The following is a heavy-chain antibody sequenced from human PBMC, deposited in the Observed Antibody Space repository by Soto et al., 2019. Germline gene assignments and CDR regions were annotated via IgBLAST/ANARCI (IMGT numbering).Heavy chain of an antibody. D-gene: IGHD3-22*01. J-gene: IGHJ4*02. Sequence: SETLSLTGAVSGDFMNSADHSWAWIRQPPGKGLEWIGYIHHSGNTYSNPALRSRLTMSVDRSKNQFSLKLTSVTATDTAIYYCARQVVVTSYYFDYWGPGTLVTVSS. CDR1: GDFMNSADHS. CDR2: IHHSGNT. CDR3: ARQVVVTSYYFDY. V-gene: IGHV4-30-2*01.